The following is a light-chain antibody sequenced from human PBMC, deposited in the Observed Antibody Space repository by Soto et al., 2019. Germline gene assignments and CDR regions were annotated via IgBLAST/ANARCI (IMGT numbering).Light chain of an antibody. CDR3: QQYANLPLT. CDR1: QDISNY. Sequence: EIQVTQARCSLSSCVVDRITITSQASQDISNYLNWYQQKPGKAPKLLIYDASNLETGVPSRFSGSGSGTDFTFTISSLQPEDTATYYCQQYANLPLTFGGGTKVDI. CDR2: DAS. V-gene: IGKV1-33*01. J-gene: IGKJ4*01.